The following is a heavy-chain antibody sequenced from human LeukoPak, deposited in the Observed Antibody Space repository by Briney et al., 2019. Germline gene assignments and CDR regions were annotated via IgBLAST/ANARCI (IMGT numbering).Heavy chain of an antibody. V-gene: IGHV1-18*01. J-gene: IGHJ4*02. CDR2: ISTYNGDT. Sequence: GASVKVSCKASGYNFSTYGISWVRQAPGQGLEWMGWISTYNGDTSYAQTVQDRVTLTTDTSTRTVNMELRSLRSDDTAIYYCARDSIEYSRSPAGDYWGQGTLVTVSS. CDR3: ARDSIEYSRSPAGDY. CDR1: GYNFSTYG. D-gene: IGHD6-6*01.